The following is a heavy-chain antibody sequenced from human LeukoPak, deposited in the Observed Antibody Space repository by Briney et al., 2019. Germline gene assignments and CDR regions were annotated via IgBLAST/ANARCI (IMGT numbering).Heavy chain of an antibody. D-gene: IGHD6-19*01. V-gene: IGHV3-23*01. CDR3: AEGGWLEN. CDR2: ITDNGGST. J-gene: IGHJ4*02. Sequence: PGGSLRLSCAASGFTFSSSSMSWVRQAPGKGLEWVSVITDNGGSTYYADSVKGRFTISRDNSKNSLYLQLNILRAEDTAVYFCAEGGWLENWGQGTLVTVSS. CDR1: GFTFSSSS.